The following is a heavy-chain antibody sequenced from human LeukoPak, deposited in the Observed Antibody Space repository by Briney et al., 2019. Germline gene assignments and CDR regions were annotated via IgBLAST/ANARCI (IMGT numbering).Heavy chain of an antibody. Sequence: GVSLRLSCVVSGSTFSNYAMSWVRQAPGKGLEWVSAISNTDGSTYYADSMKGRFTISRDNSKNTLYLQMNSLGAEDTAVYYCAKDISQGYTAGSIEQDYWGKGTLVTVSS. CDR3: AKDISQGYTAGSIEQDY. CDR2: ISNTDGST. J-gene: IGHJ4*02. V-gene: IGHV3-23*01. D-gene: IGHD5-18*01. CDR1: GSTFSNYA.